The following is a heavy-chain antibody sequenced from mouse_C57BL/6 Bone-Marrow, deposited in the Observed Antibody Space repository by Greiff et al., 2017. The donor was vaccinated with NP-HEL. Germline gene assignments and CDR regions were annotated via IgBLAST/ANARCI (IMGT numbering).Heavy chain of an antibody. D-gene: IGHD2-5*01. Sequence: EVQRVESGGGLVQPGGSLSLSCAASGFTFTDYYMSWVRQPPGQALEWLGFIRNKANGYTTEYSASVKGRFTISRDNYQSILYLQMNALRAEDSATYYCASFPFYYSNYGAYWGQGTLVTVSA. CDR1: GFTFTDYY. CDR3: ASFPFYYSNYGAY. V-gene: IGHV7-3*01. CDR2: IRNKANGYTT. J-gene: IGHJ3*01.